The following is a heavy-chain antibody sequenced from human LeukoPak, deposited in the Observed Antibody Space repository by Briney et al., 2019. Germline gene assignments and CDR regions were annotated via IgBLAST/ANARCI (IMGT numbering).Heavy chain of an antibody. CDR3: ARVSYDFWSGYHLDY. CDR1: GYTFTSYG. J-gene: IGHJ4*02. Sequence: ASVKVSYRASGYTFTSYGISWVRQAPGQGLEWMGWISAYNGNTNYAQKLQGRVTMTTDTSTSTAYMELRSLRSDDTAVYYCARVSYDFWSGYHLDYWCQGTLVTVSS. D-gene: IGHD3-3*01. V-gene: IGHV1-18*01. CDR2: ISAYNGNT.